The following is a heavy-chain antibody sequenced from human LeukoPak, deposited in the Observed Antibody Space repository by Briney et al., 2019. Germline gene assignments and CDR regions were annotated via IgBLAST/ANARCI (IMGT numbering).Heavy chain of an antibody. D-gene: IGHD2-2*01. J-gene: IGHJ4*02. V-gene: IGHV4-31*03. CDR2: IYYSGST. Sequence: SQTLSLTCTVSGGSISSGGYYWSWIRQHQGKGLEWIGYIYYSGSTYYNPSLKSRVTISVDTSKNQFSLKLSSVTAADTAVYYCARVPDTSRVFDYWGQGTLVTVSS. CDR3: ARVPDTSRVFDY. CDR1: GGSISSGGYY.